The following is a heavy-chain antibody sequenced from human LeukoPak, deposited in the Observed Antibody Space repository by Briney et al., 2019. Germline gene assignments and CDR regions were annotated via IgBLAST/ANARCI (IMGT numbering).Heavy chain of an antibody. CDR3: ASSGYYVYAFDI. CDR1: GGSISSSSYY. CDR2: IYYSGST. Sequence: PSETLSLTCTVSGGSISSSSYYWGWSRQPPGKGLEWIVSIYYSGSTYYNPSLKSRVTISVDTSKNQFSLKLSSVTAADTAVYYCASSGYYVYAFDIWGQGTMVTVSS. D-gene: IGHD3-22*01. J-gene: IGHJ3*02. V-gene: IGHV4-39*07.